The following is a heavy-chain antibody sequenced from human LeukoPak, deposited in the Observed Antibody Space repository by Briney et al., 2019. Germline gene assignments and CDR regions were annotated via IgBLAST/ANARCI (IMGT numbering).Heavy chain of an antibody. V-gene: IGHV3-74*03. CDR1: GFTFSKYY. D-gene: IGHD6-13*01. CDR3: TRVFAGDEYSSSGY. J-gene: IGHJ4*02. Sequence: PGGSLRLSCAASGFTFSKYYMHWVRQAPGKGLVWVSRINGDGTSTTYADSVRGRFTVSRDNAKNTLYLQMNSLKVEDTAMYYCTRVFAGDEYSSSGYWGQGTLVTVSS. CDR2: INGDGTST.